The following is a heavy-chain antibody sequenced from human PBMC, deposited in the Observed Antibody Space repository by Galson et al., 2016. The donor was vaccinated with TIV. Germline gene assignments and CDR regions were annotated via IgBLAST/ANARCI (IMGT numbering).Heavy chain of an antibody. CDR2: ISGHTGNT. D-gene: IGHD3-22*01. CDR1: GYTFSYYG. J-gene: IGHJ6*02. Sequence: SVKVSCKASGYTFSYYGISWVRRAPGQGLEWMGWISGHTGNTDYARKFQGRLVMTTDTSTGTASMEVRSLTSDDTAVYYCARDRGSMTMGLVVDYYYGMDVWGQGTTVTVSS. CDR3: ARDRGSMTMGLVVDYYYGMDV. V-gene: IGHV1-18*04.